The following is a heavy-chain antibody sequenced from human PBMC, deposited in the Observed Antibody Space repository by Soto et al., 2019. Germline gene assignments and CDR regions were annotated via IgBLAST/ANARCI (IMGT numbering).Heavy chain of an antibody. CDR1: GGSISSSSYY. CDR3: ARRVTMVRGVINYYYYMDV. D-gene: IGHD3-10*01. CDR2: IYYSGST. Sequence: SETLSLTCTVSGGSISSSSYYWGWIRQPPGKGLEWIGSIYYSGSTYYNPSLKTRVTISVATSKNQFSLKLSSVTAADTAVYYCARRVTMVRGVINYYYYMDVWGKGTTVTVSS. V-gene: IGHV4-39*01. J-gene: IGHJ6*03.